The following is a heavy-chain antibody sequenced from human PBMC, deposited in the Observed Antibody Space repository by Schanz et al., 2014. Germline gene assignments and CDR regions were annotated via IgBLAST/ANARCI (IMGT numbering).Heavy chain of an antibody. Sequence: VQLVESGGGVVQPGGSLRLSCAASGFTFSSYAMSWVRQAPGKGLEWVSALSGSGGSTYYADSVKDRFTVSRDNSKNTVYLQMNRLRAGDTAVYYCARLPVGYGSGIWDVWGQGTSVTVSS. CDR2: LSGSGGST. D-gene: IGHD3-10*01. CDR1: GFTFSSYA. V-gene: IGHV3-23*04. CDR3: ARLPVGYGSGIWDV. J-gene: IGHJ6*02.